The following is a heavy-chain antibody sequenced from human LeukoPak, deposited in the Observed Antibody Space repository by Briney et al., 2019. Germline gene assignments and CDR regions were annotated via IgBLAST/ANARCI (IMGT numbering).Heavy chain of an antibody. J-gene: IGHJ4*02. CDR3: ARDHNYAFDN. CDR1: GFTFADYS. V-gene: IGHV3-48*01. Sequence: GGSLRLSCEASGFTFADYSMNWVRQAPGKGLDWISYIGIDSGSTRYADSVKGRFTIAADKAKSSLYLQMHSLRVEDTAVYYCARDHNYAFDNRGQGTMVTVSS. CDR2: IGIDSGST. D-gene: IGHD1-1*01.